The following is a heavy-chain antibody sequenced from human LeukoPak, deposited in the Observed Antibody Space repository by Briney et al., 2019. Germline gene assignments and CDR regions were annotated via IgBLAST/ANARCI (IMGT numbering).Heavy chain of an antibody. D-gene: IGHD3-22*01. V-gene: IGHV3-30*02. CDR1: GFTFSSYG. J-gene: IGHJ4*02. Sequence: GGSLRLSCAASGFTFSSYGMHWVRQAPGKGLEWVAFIRYDGSNKYYADSVKGRFTISRDNSKNTLYLQMNSLRAGDTAVYYCAKVRATYDSSGPWYFDYWGQGTLVTVSS. CDR3: AKVRATYDSSGPWYFDY. CDR2: IRYDGSNK.